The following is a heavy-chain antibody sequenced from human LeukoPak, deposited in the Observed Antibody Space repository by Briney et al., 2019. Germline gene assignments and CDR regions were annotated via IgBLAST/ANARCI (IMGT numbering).Heavy chain of an antibody. V-gene: IGHV4-30-2*05. D-gene: IGHD6-13*01. CDR1: GFTFSSYA. J-gene: IGHJ5*02. Sequence: LRLSCAASGFTFSSYAMSWVRQPPGKGLEWIGYIYYSGSTYYNPSLKSRVTTSIDTSKNQFSLKMSSVTAADTAVYYCVREVKGYGSSWYQNWFDPWGQGTLVTVSS. CDR2: IYYSGST. CDR3: VREVKGYGSSWYQNWFDP.